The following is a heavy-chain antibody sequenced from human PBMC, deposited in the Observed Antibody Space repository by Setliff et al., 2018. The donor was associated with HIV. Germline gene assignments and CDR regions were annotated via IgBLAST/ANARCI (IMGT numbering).Heavy chain of an antibody. D-gene: IGHD1-1*01. V-gene: IGHV4-61*09. CDR1: GGIISSDSFF. CDR2: ISATGST. CDR3: ARAREGWKPFAFDY. Sequence: SETLSLTCTVSGGIISSDSFFWSWIRQPAGKGLEWIGHISATGSTNYNPSLKSRVTMSLDTSKNQFSLNLNSVTAADAAVYFFARAREGWKPFAFDYWGQGTLVTVSS. J-gene: IGHJ4*02.